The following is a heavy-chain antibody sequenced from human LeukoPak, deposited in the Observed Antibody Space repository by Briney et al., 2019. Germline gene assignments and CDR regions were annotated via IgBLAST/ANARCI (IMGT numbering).Heavy chain of an antibody. CDR2: IYRSGST. J-gene: IGHJ3*02. CDR1: GYSISNGYY. D-gene: IGHD2-2*01. V-gene: IGHV4-38-2*01. CDR3: ATQVVPAAIPDAFDI. Sequence: SETLSLTCAVSGYSISNGYYWGWIRQPPGKGLEFIASIYRSGSTYFNPSLRSRVTISLDTSKNQFSLKLSSVTAADTAVYYSATQVVPAAIPDAFDIWGQGTMVTVSS.